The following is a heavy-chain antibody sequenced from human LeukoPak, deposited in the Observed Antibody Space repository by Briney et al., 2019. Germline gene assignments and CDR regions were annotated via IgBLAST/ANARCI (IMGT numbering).Heavy chain of an antibody. J-gene: IGHJ4*02. V-gene: IGHV3-30*03. CDR3: ARDNPQHIVVLNAGYLDY. CDR2: ISYDGSNK. CDR1: GFTFSSYG. Sequence: PGGSLRLSCAASGFTFSSYGMHWVRQAPGKGLKWVAVISYDGSNKDYADSVKGRFTISRDNSKNSLYLQMNSLRAEDAAVYYCARDNPQHIVVLNAGYLDYWGQGTLVTVSS. D-gene: IGHD2-21*01.